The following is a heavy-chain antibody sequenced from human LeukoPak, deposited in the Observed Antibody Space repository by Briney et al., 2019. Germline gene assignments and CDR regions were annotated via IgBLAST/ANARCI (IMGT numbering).Heavy chain of an antibody. CDR1: GFTFSSYN. D-gene: IGHD3-3*01. J-gene: IGHJ4*02. V-gene: IGHV3-21*01. Sequence: PGGSLRLSCAASGFTFSSYNMNWVRQAPGKGLEWVSAISGSGDSTYYADSVKGRFTISRDNAKNSLYLQMNSLRAEDTAVYYCARGTPIFGVVTTDYWGQGTLVTVSS. CDR3: ARGTPIFGVVTTDY. CDR2: ISGSGDST.